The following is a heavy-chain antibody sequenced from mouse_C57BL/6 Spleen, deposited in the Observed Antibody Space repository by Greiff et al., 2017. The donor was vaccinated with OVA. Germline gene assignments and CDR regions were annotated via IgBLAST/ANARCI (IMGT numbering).Heavy chain of an antibody. D-gene: IGHD1-1*01. Sequence: VQLQQPGAELVKPGASVQLSCKASGYTFTSYWMHWVKQRPGQGLEWIGMIHPNSGSTNYNEKFKSKATLTVDKSSSTAYMQLSILTSEDSAVYYCARLHYYGSSYGYFDVWGTGTTVTVSS. CDR2: IHPNSGST. V-gene: IGHV1-64*01. J-gene: IGHJ1*03. CDR1: GYTFTSYW. CDR3: ARLHYYGSSYGYFDV.